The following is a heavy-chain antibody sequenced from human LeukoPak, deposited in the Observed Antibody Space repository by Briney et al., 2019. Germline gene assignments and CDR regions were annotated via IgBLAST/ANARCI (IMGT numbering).Heavy chain of an antibody. Sequence: ASVKVSRKASGYTFIDYYMHWVRQAPGQGLEWMGWINPNSGGTNYAQKFQGRVTMTRDTSITTAYMELSRLRSDDTAVYYCASYYTILTGYYTDAFDVWGQGTMVTVSS. V-gene: IGHV1-2*02. J-gene: IGHJ3*01. CDR3: ASYYTILTGYYTDAFDV. D-gene: IGHD3-9*01. CDR1: GYTFIDYY. CDR2: INPNSGGT.